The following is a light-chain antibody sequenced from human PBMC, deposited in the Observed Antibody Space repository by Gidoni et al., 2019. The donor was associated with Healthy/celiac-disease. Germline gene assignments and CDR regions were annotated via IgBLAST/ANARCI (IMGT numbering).Light chain of an antibody. CDR3: QAWDSSTVV. V-gene: IGLV3-1*01. CDR1: KLGDKY. CDR2: QNS. J-gene: IGLJ2*01. Sequence: SYELTQPPSVSVSPGQTASITCSGDKLGDKYACCDQQKPGQSHVLVIYQNSKRPSGIPGGFSGSNSGNKATLTIRGPQAMDGADYYCQAWDSSTVVFGGGTTRPVL.